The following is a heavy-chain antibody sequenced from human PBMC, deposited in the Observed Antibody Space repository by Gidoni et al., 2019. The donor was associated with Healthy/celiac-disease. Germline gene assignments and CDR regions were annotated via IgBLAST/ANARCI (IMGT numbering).Heavy chain of an antibody. CDR2: ISGSGGST. Sequence: EVQLVESGGGLLQPGGSLRISCAASGFTFSRHAMSWVRQAPGKGLELVSSISGSGGSTYYAESVKGRFTISSDNSKNTLYLQMNSLRAEETAVYYCARVEYSSRWYDYFDYWGHGTLGTVSS. J-gene: IGHJ4*01. CDR3: ARVEYSSRWYDYFDY. CDR1: GFTFSRHA. V-gene: IGHV3-23*04. D-gene: IGHD6-13*01.